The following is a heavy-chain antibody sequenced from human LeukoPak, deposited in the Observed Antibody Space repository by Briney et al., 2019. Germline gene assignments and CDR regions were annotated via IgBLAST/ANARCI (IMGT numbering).Heavy chain of an antibody. Sequence: GGSLRLSCAASGFTFRSYGMYWVRQAPGKGLEWVAFIRYDGSNKHYADSVKGRFTISRDNSKNTLYLQMNSLRAEDTAVYYCARERRAGATLYAGYYYYYMDVWGKGTTVTVSS. V-gene: IGHV3-30*02. CDR1: GFTFRSYG. CDR3: ARERRAGATLYAGYYYYYMDV. D-gene: IGHD1-26*01. J-gene: IGHJ6*03. CDR2: IRYDGSNK.